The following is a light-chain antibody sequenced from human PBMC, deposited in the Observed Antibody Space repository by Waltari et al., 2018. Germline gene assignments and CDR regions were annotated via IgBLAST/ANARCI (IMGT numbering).Light chain of an antibody. Sequence: QSVLTQPPSASGTPGQRVNISCSGSSSNIGSNFVYWYQQLPGTAPKLLIHRNNPRPSGVPDRFSGSKSGTSASLAISGLRSEDEADYYCAPWDDSLSGPGVFGGGTKLTVL. CDR1: SSNIGSNF. V-gene: IGLV1-47*01. J-gene: IGLJ3*02. CDR2: RNN. CDR3: APWDDSLSGPGV.